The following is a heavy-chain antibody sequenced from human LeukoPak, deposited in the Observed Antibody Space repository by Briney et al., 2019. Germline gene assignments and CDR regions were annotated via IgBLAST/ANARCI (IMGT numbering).Heavy chain of an antibody. Sequence: SGNSFISFAISWVRRAPGQGLEWMEWISAYYGTTNYAQKFKGRVTVTTDTSTSTVYMELRRLRSDDTAVYYCARSLYSGYDGGNWFDPWGQGTLVTVSS. CDR1: GNSFISFA. D-gene: IGHD5-12*01. J-gene: IGHJ5*02. V-gene: IGHV1-18*01. CDR3: ARSLYSGYDGGNWFDP. CDR2: ISAYYGTT.